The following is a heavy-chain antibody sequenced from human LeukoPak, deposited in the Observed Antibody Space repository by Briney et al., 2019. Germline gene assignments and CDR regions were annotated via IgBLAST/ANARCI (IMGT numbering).Heavy chain of an antibody. CDR2: ISYDGSNK. D-gene: IGHD3-10*01. V-gene: IGHV3-30*18. CDR1: GFTFSSYG. J-gene: IGHJ4*02. Sequence: PGRSLRLSCAASGFTFSSYGMHWVRQAPGKGLEWVAVISYDGSNKYYADSVEGRFTISRDNPNNTLYLQMNSLRAEDTAVYYCAKPYGTYGSGSKKPDYWGQGTLVTVSS. CDR3: AKPYGTYGSGSKKPDY.